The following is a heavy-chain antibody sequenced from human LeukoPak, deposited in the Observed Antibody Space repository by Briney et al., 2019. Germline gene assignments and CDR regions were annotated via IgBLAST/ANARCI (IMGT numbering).Heavy chain of an antibody. CDR2: ISAYNGNT. Sequence: GASVKVSCKASGYTFTSYGISWVRQAPGQGLEWMGWISAYNGNTNYAQKLQGRVTMTTDASTSTAYMELRSLRSDDTAVYYCARDLQYSSSWYGKASEYFQHWGQGTLVTVSS. CDR3: ARDLQYSSSWYGKASEYFQH. J-gene: IGHJ1*01. CDR1: GYTFTSYG. D-gene: IGHD6-13*01. V-gene: IGHV1-18*01.